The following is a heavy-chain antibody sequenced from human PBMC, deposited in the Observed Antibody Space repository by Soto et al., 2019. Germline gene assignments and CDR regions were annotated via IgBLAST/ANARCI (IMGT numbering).Heavy chain of an antibody. D-gene: IGHD3-10*01. CDR2: IYYSGST. J-gene: IGHJ6*04. Sequence: PSETLSLTCTVSGGSISSSSYYWGWIRQPPGKGLEWIGSIYYSGSTYYNPSLKSRVTISVDTSKNQFSLKLSSVTAADTAVYYGARLGGDYYGWGVLGVGGKGTTVTVPS. CDR1: GGSISSSSYY. V-gene: IGHV4-39*01. CDR3: ARLGGDYYGWGVLGV.